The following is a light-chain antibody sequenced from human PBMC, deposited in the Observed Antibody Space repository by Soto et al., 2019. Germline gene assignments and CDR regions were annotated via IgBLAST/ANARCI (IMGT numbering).Light chain of an antibody. Sequence: QSVLPRSPSASASLGASVKLACTLSSGHSSYAIAWHQQQPEKGPRYLMKLNSDGSHSKGDGIPDRFSGSSSGAERYLTISSLQSEDEADYYCQTWGTGIQVFGGGTKLTVL. CDR3: QTWGTGIQV. V-gene: IGLV4-69*01. CDR2: LNSDGSH. CDR1: SGHSSYA. J-gene: IGLJ3*02.